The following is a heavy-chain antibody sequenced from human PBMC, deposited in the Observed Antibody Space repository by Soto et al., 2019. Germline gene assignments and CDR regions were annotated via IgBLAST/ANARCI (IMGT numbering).Heavy chain of an antibody. D-gene: IGHD6-13*01. CDR1: GGSFGGYY. V-gene: IGHV4-34*01. Sequence: PSETLSLTCAVYGGSFGGYYWSWIRQPPGKGLEWIGEINHSGSTNNNPSLKSRVTISVDTSKNQFSLKLSSVTAADTAVYYCARGLRSWTYYFDYWGQGIQVTV. CDR3: ARGLRSWTYYFDY. J-gene: IGHJ4*02. CDR2: INHSGST.